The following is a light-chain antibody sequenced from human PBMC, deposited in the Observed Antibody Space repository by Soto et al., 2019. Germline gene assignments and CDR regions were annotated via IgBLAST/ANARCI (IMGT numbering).Light chain of an antibody. Sequence: QSALTQPRSVSGSPGQSVTISCTGTSSDVGGYNYVSWYQQHPGKAPKLMIYDVSKRPSGVPDRFSSSKSGNTASLTISGLQAEDEADYYCCSYAGSYVWVFGGGTKLTVL. CDR3: CSYAGSYVWV. V-gene: IGLV2-11*01. CDR1: SSDVGGYNY. J-gene: IGLJ3*02. CDR2: DVS.